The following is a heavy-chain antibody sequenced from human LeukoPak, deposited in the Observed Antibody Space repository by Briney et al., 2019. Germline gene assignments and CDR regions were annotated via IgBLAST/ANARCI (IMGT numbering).Heavy chain of an antibody. CDR2: INTSGGST. CDR3: ARDLDSGSYYVGDYFDY. D-gene: IGHD1-26*01. CDR1: GYTFTSYY. J-gene: IGHJ4*02. V-gene: IGHV1-46*01. Sequence: ASVKVSCKASGYTFTSYYMHWVRQAPGQGIEWMGIINTSGGSTSYAQKFQGRVTMTRDTSTSTVYMELSSLRSEDTAVYYCARDLDSGSYYVGDYFDYWGQGTLVTVSS.